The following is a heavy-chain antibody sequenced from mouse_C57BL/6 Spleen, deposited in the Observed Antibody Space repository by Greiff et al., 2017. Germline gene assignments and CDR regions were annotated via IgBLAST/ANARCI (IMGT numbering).Heavy chain of an antibody. CDR1: GYTFTDYN. CDR2: INPNNGGT. J-gene: IGHJ1*03. D-gene: IGHD3-3*01. V-gene: IGHV1-22*01. Sequence: EVQLQQSGPELVKPGASVKMSCKASGYTFTDYNMHWVKQSHGKSLEWIGYINPNNGGTSYNQKFKGKATLTVNKSSNTAYMELRSLTSEDSAVYYCARLEGQGYWYFDVWGTGTTVTVSS. CDR3: ARLEGQGYWYFDV.